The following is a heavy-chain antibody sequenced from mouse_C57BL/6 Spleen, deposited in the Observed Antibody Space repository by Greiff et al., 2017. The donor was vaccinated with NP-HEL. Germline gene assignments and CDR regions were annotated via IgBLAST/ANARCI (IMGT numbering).Heavy chain of an antibody. CDR1: GYTFTSYT. J-gene: IGHJ4*01. CDR2: INPSSGYT. D-gene: IGHD2-4*01. Sequence: QVQLQQSGAELARPGASVKMSCKASGYTFTSYTMHWVNQRPGQGLEWIGYINPSSGYTKYNQKFKDKATLTADKSSSTAYMQLSSLTSEDSAVYYCARFDYDAGYYAMDYWGQGTSVTVSS. V-gene: IGHV1-4*01. CDR3: ARFDYDAGYYAMDY.